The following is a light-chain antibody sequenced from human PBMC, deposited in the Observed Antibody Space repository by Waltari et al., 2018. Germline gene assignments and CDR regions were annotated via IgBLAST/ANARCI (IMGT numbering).Light chain of an antibody. CDR1: DTDIGRHNF. CDR2: DVN. Sequence: QSALPQPASVSGSPGQSLAISCTGTDTDIGRHNFVSWYRQRPGEVPKLIIYDVNSRLSGISSRFSGSKFGNTASLTISGLQTEDEAVYYCSSYTTGRTYVFGTGTKVTVL. CDR3: SSYTTGRTYV. J-gene: IGLJ1*01. V-gene: IGLV2-14*03.